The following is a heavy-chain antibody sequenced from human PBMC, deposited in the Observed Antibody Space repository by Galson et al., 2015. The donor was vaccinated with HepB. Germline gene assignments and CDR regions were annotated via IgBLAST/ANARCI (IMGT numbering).Heavy chain of an antibody. Sequence: PALVKPTQTLTLTCTFSGFSLSTSGVGVGWIRQPPGKALEWLAVIYWDDDKRYSPSLKSRLTITKDTSKNQVVLTMTNMDPVDTATYHCAHRRRYCSSTSCYDYYYGMDVWGQGTTVTVSS. CDR3: AHRRRYCSSTSCYDYYYGMDV. D-gene: IGHD2-2*01. CDR1: GFSLSTSGVG. V-gene: IGHV2-5*02. CDR2: IYWDDDK. J-gene: IGHJ6*02.